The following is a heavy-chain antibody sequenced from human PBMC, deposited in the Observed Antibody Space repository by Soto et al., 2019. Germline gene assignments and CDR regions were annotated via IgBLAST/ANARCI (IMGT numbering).Heavy chain of an antibody. D-gene: IGHD3-10*01. CDR1: GFTFSSYG. V-gene: IGHV3-33*01. CDR2: IWYDGSNK. CDR3: ARDWGSGSYHPPDY. J-gene: IGHJ4*02. Sequence: QVQLVESGGGVVQPGRSLRLSCAASGFTFSSYGMHWVRQAPGKGLEWVAVIWYDGSNKYYADSVKGRFTISRDNSKNTLYLQMNSLRAEDTAVYYCARDWGSGSYHPPDYWGQGTLVTVSS.